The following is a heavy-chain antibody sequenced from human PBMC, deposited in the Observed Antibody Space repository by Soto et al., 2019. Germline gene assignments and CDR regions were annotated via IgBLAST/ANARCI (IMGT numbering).Heavy chain of an antibody. CDR1: GYSFTSYW. CDR2: IYPGDSDT. D-gene: IGHD3-10*01. CDR3: ASSSMVRGVTMQDYCYYGMDV. J-gene: IGHJ6*02. V-gene: IGHV5-51*01. Sequence: PGESLKISCKGSGYSFTSYWIGWVRQMPGKGLEWMGIIYPGDSDTRYSPSFQGQVTISADKSISTAYLQWSSLKASDTAMYYCASSSMVRGVTMQDYCYYGMDVWGQGTTVTVSS.